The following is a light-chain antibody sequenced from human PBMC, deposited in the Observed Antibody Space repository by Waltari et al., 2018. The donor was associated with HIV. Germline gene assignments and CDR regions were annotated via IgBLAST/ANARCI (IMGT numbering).Light chain of an antibody. CDR1: SSDVGGYNY. J-gene: IGLJ2*01. CDR3: GSYAGSYTLV. Sequence: QSALTQPRSVSGSPGQSVTISCTGTSSDVGGYNYVSWYQQHPGKAPKLMIYDVSKRPSGVPDRFSGSKSGNTASLTISGLQADDEADYYCGSYAGSYTLVFGGGTKLTVL. CDR2: DVS. V-gene: IGLV2-11*01.